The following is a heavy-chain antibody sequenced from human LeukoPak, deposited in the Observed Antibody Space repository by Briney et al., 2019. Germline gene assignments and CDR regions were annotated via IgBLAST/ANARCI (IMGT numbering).Heavy chain of an antibody. CDR2: INPNSGGT. Sequence: ASVKVSCKASGCTFTGYYIHWVRQAPGQGLEWMGWINPNSGGTNYAQKFQGRVTMTRDTSISTAYMELSRLTSDDTAVYYCAKNIWFGESSDAFDIWGQGTMVTVSS. CDR1: GCTFTGYY. D-gene: IGHD3-10*01. CDR3: AKNIWFGESSDAFDI. J-gene: IGHJ3*02. V-gene: IGHV1-2*02.